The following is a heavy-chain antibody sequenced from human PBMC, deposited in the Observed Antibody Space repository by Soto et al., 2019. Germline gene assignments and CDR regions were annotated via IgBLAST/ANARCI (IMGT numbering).Heavy chain of an antibody. V-gene: IGHV1-69*13. Sequence: SVKVSCKASGGNFSSYAISWVRQAPGQGLEWMGGIIPIFGTANYAQKFQGRVTSTADESTSTAYRELSSLRSEDTAVYYCARGIVVVTAKPQYYYYGMDVWGQGTTVTVSS. J-gene: IGHJ6*02. D-gene: IGHD2-21*02. CDR2: IIPIFGTA. CDR3: ARGIVVVTAKPQYYYYGMDV. CDR1: GGNFSSYA.